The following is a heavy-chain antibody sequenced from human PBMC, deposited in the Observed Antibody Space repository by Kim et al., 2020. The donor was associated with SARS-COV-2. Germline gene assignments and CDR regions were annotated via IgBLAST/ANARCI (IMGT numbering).Heavy chain of an antibody. CDR3: ARSHGGHYYHGMDV. Sequence: GGSLRLSCAASGFTFSSYAMHWVRQAPGKGLEWVAAISYDGGNKYYADSVKGRFTISRDNSKNTLYLQMNSLRGEDTAVYYCARSHGGHYYHGMDVRG. CDR1: GFTFSSYA. CDR2: ISYDGGNK. V-gene: IGHV3-30-3*01. D-gene: IGHD3-10*01. J-gene: IGHJ6*02.